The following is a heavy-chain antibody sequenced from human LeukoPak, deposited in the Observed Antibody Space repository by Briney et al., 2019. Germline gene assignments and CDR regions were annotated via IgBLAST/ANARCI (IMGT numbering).Heavy chain of an antibody. CDR2: IYYSGST. V-gene: IGHV4-59*01. Sequence: KPSETLSLTCTVSGGSISSYYWSWIRQPPGKGLEWIGYIYYSGSTNYNPSLKSRVTISVDTSKNQFSLKLSSVTAADTAVYYCAREGDSDYGDYPYHFDYWGQGTLVTVSS. J-gene: IGHJ4*02. D-gene: IGHD4-17*01. CDR3: AREGDSDYGDYPYHFDY. CDR1: GGSISSYY.